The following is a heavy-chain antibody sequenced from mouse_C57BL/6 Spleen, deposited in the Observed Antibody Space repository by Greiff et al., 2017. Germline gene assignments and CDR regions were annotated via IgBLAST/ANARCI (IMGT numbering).Heavy chain of an antibody. V-gene: IGHV3-6*01. Sequence: VQLKESGPGLVKPSQSLSLTCSVTGYSITSGYYWNWIRQFPGNKLEWMGYISYDGSNNYNPSLKNRISITRDTSKNQFFLKLNSVTTEDTATYYCARKIYYGGFDYWGQGTTLTVSS. CDR2: ISYDGSN. CDR3: ARKIYYGGFDY. D-gene: IGHD1-1*01. J-gene: IGHJ2*01. CDR1: GYSITSGYY.